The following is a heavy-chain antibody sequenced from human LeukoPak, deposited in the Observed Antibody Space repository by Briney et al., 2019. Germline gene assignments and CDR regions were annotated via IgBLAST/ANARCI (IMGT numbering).Heavy chain of an antibody. CDR1: GGTFSSSA. CDR2: IIPTLGIA. Sequence: GASVKVSCKASGGTFSSSAISWVRQAPGQGLEWMGRIIPTLGIANYAQKFQGRVTITADKSTSTAYMELSSLRSEDTAVYYCARDRGGLDSSGYYFDYWGQGTLVTVSS. V-gene: IGHV1-69*04. CDR3: ARDRGGLDSSGYYFDY. D-gene: IGHD3-22*01. J-gene: IGHJ4*02.